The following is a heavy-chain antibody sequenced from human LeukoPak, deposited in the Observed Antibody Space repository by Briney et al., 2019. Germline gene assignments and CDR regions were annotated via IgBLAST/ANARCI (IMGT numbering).Heavy chain of an antibody. Sequence: GGSLRLSYAASGFTFSSYWMHWVRQAPGKGLVWVSRIDTDGSNTAYADSVKGRFTISRDNAKNTLYLQMNSLRAEDTAVYYCTRGGTTLDYWGQGTLVTVSS. CDR1: GFTFSSYW. V-gene: IGHV3-74*01. J-gene: IGHJ4*02. CDR2: IDTDGSNT. CDR3: TRGGTTLDY. D-gene: IGHD1-7*01.